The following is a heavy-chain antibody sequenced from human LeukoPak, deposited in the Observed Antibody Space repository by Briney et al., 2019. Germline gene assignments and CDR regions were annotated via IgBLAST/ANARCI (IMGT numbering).Heavy chain of an antibody. Sequence: GESLKISCKSSGYSFTNYWIGWVPQMPGKGLEWMGIIYHGDSDTRYSPSFQGQVTISADKSISTAYLQWSSLKASDTAMHYCARHYGGGEYYYGMDVWGQGTTVTVAS. D-gene: IGHD2-21*01. CDR2: IYHGDSDT. V-gene: IGHV5-51*01. CDR3: ARHYGGGEYYYGMDV. CDR1: GYSFTNYW. J-gene: IGHJ6*02.